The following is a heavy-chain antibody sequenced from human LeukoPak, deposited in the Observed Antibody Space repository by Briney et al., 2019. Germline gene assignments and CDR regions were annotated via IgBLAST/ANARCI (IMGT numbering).Heavy chain of an antibody. Sequence: GGSLRLFCAASGFTLSNYDMNWVRQAPGKGLEWVSSISTSSRYIYYKDSVRGGFTISRDDAKNSLYLEMNSLRAEDTAVYYCARADCSSSTCYLRRSWFDPWGQGTLVTVSS. CDR1: GFTLSNYD. CDR2: ISTSSRYI. J-gene: IGHJ5*02. CDR3: ARADCSSSTCYLRRSWFDP. D-gene: IGHD2-2*01. V-gene: IGHV3-21*01.